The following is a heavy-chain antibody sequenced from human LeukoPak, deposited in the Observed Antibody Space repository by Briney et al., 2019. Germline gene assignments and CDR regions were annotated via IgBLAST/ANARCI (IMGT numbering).Heavy chain of an antibody. CDR3: ARDGHGVPLDY. J-gene: IGHJ4*02. V-gene: IGHV3-30-3*01. CDR1: GLSFSSYA. D-gene: IGHD4-17*01. Sequence: GGSLRLSCAASGLSFSSYAMHWVRQAPGKGLEWVAVISYDGTEKYYGDSVKGRFTISRDNSKNTLYLQMNSLRAEDTALYYCARDGHGVPLDYWGQGTLVTVST. CDR2: ISYDGTEK.